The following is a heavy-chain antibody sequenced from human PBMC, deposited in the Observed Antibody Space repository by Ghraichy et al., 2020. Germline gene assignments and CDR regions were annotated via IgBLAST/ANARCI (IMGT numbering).Heavy chain of an antibody. D-gene: IGHD5-18*01. CDR1: GYTFTSYA. CDR3: ARVTHGTAMAPFWFDP. J-gene: IGHJ5*02. CDR2: INAGNGNT. Sequence: ASVKVSCKASGYTFTSYAMHWVRQAPGQRLEWMGWINAGNGNTKYSQKFQGRVTITRDTSASTAYMELSSLRSEDTAVYYCARVTHGTAMAPFWFDPWGQGTLVTVSS. V-gene: IGHV1-3*01.